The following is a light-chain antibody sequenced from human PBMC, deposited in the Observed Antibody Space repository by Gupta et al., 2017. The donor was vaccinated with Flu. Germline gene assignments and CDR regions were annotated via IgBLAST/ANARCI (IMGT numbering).Light chain of an antibody. V-gene: IGKV1-39*01. Sequence: DIQTTQCRATLTASVGDRVNITCRGSQSISSYLNWYQQKPGKAPKLLIYAASSLQSGVPSRFSGSGSGTDFTLTISSLQPEDFATYYCQQSYSTPYTFGQGTKLEIK. CDR3: QQSYSTPYT. J-gene: IGKJ2*01. CDR2: AAS. CDR1: QSISSY.